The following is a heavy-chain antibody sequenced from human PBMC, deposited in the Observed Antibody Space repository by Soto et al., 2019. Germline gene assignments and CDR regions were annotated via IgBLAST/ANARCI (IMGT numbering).Heavy chain of an antibody. J-gene: IGHJ6*02. D-gene: IGHD5-18*01. CDR1: GGSISSGGYY. Sequence: QVQLQESGPGLLKPSQTLSLTCSVSGGSISSGGYYWCWIRQNPGKGLEWIGYIDYSGSTNYNPSLKSRITIPVDTSKNQFSLKLTSVTAADTAVYYCVRRDSGYIHGPPHYYYGLDVWGQGTTVTVSS. V-gene: IGHV4-31*03. CDR2: IDYSGST. CDR3: VRRDSGYIHGPPHYYYGLDV.